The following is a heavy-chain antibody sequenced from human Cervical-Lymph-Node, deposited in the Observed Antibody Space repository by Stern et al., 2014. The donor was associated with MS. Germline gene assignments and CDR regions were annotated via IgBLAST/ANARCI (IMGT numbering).Heavy chain of an antibody. J-gene: IGHJ4*02. CDR3: ATTPLSGFDY. V-gene: IGHV1-18*01. CDR1: GYTFTNYG. CDR2: ISGYKGET. D-gene: IGHD1-14*01. Sequence: VQLVESGGEVKEPGASGNVSCKTSGYTFTNYGIAWVRQAPGQGLEWMGWISGYKGETHYAQKVQGRVTMTRDTSTSTAYMELRSLTSDDTAVYYCATTPLSGFDYWGQGTLVTVSS.